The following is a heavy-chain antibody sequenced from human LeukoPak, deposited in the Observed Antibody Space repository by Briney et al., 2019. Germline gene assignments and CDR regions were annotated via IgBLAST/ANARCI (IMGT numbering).Heavy chain of an antibody. Sequence: GGSLRLSCAASGFTFSSYGMHWVRQAPGKGLEWVGFIRSRPYGGTTEYAASVKGRFTISRDDSKSIAYVQMNSLKTEDTAVYYCTRNRIVVAWAFGIWGQGTMVTVSA. J-gene: IGHJ3*02. V-gene: IGHV3-49*04. CDR1: GFTFSSYG. CDR3: TRNRIVVAWAFGI. D-gene: IGHD3-22*01. CDR2: IRSRPYGGTT.